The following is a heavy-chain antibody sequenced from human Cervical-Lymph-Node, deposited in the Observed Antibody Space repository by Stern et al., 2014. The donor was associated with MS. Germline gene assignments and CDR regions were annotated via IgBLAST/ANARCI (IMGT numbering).Heavy chain of an antibody. Sequence: VQLVESGGGLVQPGRSLRLSCAASGFTFGDYGMYWVRQAPGKGLEWVSGISWNSESIGYADSVKGRFTVSRDNAKNTLYLQMNSLRAADTALYFCAKDIGAYDFWSGTFDSWGQGTLVTVSS. J-gene: IGHJ4*02. CDR3: AKDIGAYDFWSGTFDS. CDR2: ISWNSESI. V-gene: IGHV3-9*01. CDR1: GFTFGDYG. D-gene: IGHD3-3*01.